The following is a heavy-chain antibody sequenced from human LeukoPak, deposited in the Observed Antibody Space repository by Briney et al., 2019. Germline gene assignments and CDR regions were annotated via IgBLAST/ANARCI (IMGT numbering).Heavy chain of an antibody. CDR3: ARCSGTTCYPGWSYRFDP. Sequence: GGSLRLSCAASGFTFSSYSMNWVRQAPGKGLEWVSSISSSSNYIYYADSVKGRFTISRDNAKNSLYLQMNSLRAEDTAVYYCARCSGTTCYPGWSYRFDPWGQGTLVTVSS. CDR2: ISSSSNYI. J-gene: IGHJ5*02. D-gene: IGHD2-2*01. V-gene: IGHV3-21*01. CDR1: GFTFSSYS.